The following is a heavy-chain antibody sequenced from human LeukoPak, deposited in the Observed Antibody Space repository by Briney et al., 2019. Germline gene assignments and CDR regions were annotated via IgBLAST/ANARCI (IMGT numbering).Heavy chain of an antibody. V-gene: IGHV3-7*01. CDR3: ASDPYIAVAGY. J-gene: IGHJ4*02. CDR1: GFTFSSYW. D-gene: IGHD6-19*01. CDR2: IKQDGSEK. Sequence: PGGSLRLSCAASGFTFSSYWMSWVRQAPGKGLEWVANIKQDGSEKYYVDSVKGRFTISRDNAKNSLYLQMNSLRAEDTAVYYCASDPYIAVAGYWGQGTLVTVSS.